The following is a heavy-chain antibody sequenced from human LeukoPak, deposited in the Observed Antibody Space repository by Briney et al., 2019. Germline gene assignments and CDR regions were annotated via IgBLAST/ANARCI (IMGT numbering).Heavy chain of an antibody. CDR1: DGSITTYY. D-gene: IGHD2/OR15-2a*01. V-gene: IGHV4-39*01. CDR3: ARAVDNSIDL. Sequence: PSETLSLTCSVSDGSITTYYWGWARQPPGKGLEYIGTVHYSGTTYYNPSLRSRLTMSVDTSKNQISLKLNSVTAADTALYYCARAVDNSIDLRGQGFLVTVSS. J-gene: IGHJ5*02. CDR2: VHYSGTT.